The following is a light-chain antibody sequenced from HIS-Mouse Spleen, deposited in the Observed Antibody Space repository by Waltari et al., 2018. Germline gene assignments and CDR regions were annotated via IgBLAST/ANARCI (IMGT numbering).Light chain of an antibody. CDR3: YSTDSSGNHRV. V-gene: IGLV3-10*01. J-gene: IGLJ2*01. CDR2: EDS. Sequence: SYELTQPPSVSVSPGQTARITCSGDALPKKYAYWYQQKSGQAPVLGIYEDSKRPSGIPERFSGSSSGTMATLTISGAQVEDEADYYCYSTDSSGNHRVFGRGTKLTVL. CDR1: ALPKKY.